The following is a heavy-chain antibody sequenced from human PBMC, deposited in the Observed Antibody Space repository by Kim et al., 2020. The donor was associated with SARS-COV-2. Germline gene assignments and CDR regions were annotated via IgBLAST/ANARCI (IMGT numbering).Heavy chain of an antibody. J-gene: IGHJ3*02. Sequence: NPSLKSRVTISVDTSKNQFSLKRSSVTAADTAVYYCARGPVGATKGAFDIWGQGTMVTVSS. V-gene: IGHV4-34*01. D-gene: IGHD1-26*01. CDR3: ARGPVGATKGAFDI.